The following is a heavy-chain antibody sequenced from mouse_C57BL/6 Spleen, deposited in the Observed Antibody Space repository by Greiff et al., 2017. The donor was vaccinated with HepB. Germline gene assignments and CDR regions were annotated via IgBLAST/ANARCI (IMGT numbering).Heavy chain of an antibody. V-gene: IGHV1-50*01. Sequence: VQLQQSGAELVKPGASVKLSCKASGYTFTSYWMQWVKQRPGQGLEWIGEIDPSDSYTNYNQKFKGKATLTVDTSSSTAYMQLSSLTSEDSAVYYCARRDEYEDYWGQGTTLTVSS. CDR3: ARRDEYEDY. J-gene: IGHJ2*01. CDR2: IDPSDSYT. D-gene: IGHD2-4*01. CDR1: GYTFTSYW.